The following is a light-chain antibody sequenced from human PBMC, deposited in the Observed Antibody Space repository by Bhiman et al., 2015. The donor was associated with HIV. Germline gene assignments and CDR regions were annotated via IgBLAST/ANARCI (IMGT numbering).Light chain of an antibody. Sequence: QSVLTQPPSVSGAPGQRVTISCIGSSSNIGADYRVHWYQQLPGTAPKLLIFGNNERPSGVPDRFSGSKSGNSASLAITGLQAEDEADYYCSSYAHSYTSLFGGGTKVTVL. CDR2: GNN. CDR3: SSYAHSYTSL. V-gene: IGLV1-40*01. J-gene: IGLJ1*01. CDR1: SSNIGADYR.